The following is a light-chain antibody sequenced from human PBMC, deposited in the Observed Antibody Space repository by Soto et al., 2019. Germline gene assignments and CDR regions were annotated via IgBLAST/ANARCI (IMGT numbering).Light chain of an antibody. V-gene: IGKV1-39*01. CDR1: QYIGRY. J-gene: IGKJ4*01. CDR2: AAP. Sequence: DIQVYQSPASLSAYVGDRVTITCRAGQYIGRYLNWYQQKPGKAPKLLIYAAPSLHSGVPSRFSGSGSGTDFTLTISSLQPEDFATYSCQQTYITPLTFGGGT. CDR3: QQTYITPLT.